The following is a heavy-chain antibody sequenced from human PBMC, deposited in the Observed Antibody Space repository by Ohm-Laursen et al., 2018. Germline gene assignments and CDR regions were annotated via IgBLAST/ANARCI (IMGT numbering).Heavy chain of an antibody. CDR3: ARNGTYYYDSSGLGPNRGFDY. V-gene: IGHV4-34*01. D-gene: IGHD3-22*01. CDR1: GGSFSGYY. J-gene: IGHJ4*02. CDR2: INHSGST. Sequence: TLSLTCAVYGGSFSGYYWSWIRQPPGKGLEWIGEINHSGSTNYNPSLKSRVTISVDTSKNQFSLKLSSVTAADTAVYYCARNGTYYYDSSGLGPNRGFDYWGQGTLVTVSS.